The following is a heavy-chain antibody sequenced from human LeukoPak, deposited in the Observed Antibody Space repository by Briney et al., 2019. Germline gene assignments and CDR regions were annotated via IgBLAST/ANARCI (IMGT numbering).Heavy chain of an antibody. CDR3: ATRGSSRDY. V-gene: IGHV3-15*04. J-gene: IGHJ4*02. CDR1: GFTFRNAC. Sequence: NPGGSLRLSCAASGFTFRNACMTWVRQAPGKGLEWVGHIESETDGWTTDYATPVKDRFTISRDDSKNTLYLQMNSLKTEDTAVYYCATRGSSRDYWGKGTLVSVFS. CDR2: IESETDGWTT. D-gene: IGHD6-13*01.